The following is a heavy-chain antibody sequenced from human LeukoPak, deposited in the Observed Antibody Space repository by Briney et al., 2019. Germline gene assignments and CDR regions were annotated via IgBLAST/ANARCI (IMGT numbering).Heavy chain of an antibody. CDR2: ISWNGGFM. CDR1: GFTFDAYA. CDR3: AKVRGTYSSGFYFDS. Sequence: GGSLRLSCAASGFTFDAYAIHWVRQPPGKGLEWVSIISWNGGFMDYADSVKGRFTISRDTVQNSVYLDMNSLRPEDTAFYFCAKVRGTYSSGFYFDSWGQGTLVTVSS. D-gene: IGHD6-19*01. J-gene: IGHJ4*02. V-gene: IGHV3-9*01.